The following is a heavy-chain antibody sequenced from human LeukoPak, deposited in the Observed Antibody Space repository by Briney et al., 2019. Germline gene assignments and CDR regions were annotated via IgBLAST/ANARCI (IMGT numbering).Heavy chain of an antibody. D-gene: IGHD3/OR15-3a*01. CDR3: AREQGWTKKYYGMDV. V-gene: IGHV3-7*01. CDR1: GFTFSSYW. CDR2: IKQDGSAT. J-gene: IGHJ6*02. Sequence: GGSLRLSCAASGFTFSSYWVTWVRQAPGKGLEWVANIKQDGSATYYVDSVKGRFIISRDNAKNALYLHMSSLRAEDTAVYYCAREQGWTKKYYGMDVWGQGTTVTVSS.